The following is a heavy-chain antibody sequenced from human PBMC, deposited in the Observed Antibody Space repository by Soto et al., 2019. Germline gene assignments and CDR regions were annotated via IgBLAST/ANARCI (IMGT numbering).Heavy chain of an antibody. D-gene: IGHD3-9*01. CDR2: ISSSSSYI. J-gene: IGHJ4*02. Sequence: GGSLRLSCAASGFTFSSYSMNWVRQAPGRGLEWVSSISSSSSYIYYADSVKGRFTISRDNAKNSLYLQMNSLRAEDTAVYYCARADGDYDILTGYNSIYYFDYWGQGTLVTVSS. V-gene: IGHV3-21*01. CDR3: ARADGDYDILTGYNSIYYFDY. CDR1: GFTFSSYS.